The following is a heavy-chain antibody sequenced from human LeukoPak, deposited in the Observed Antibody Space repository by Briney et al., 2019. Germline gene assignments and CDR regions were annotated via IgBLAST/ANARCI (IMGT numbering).Heavy chain of an antibody. CDR1: GYTFTDYD. Sequence: ASVRVSCKTSGYTFTDYDITWVRQAPGQGLEWMGRVSPYNGNTYYSQRFQDRVIITKDTSTGTAYMDLRDLRTDDTAMYYCARNGRVRRVVKDLFEYWGQGTLVAVSS. J-gene: IGHJ4*02. V-gene: IGHV1-18*01. CDR3: ARNGRVRRVVKDLFEY. CDR2: VSPYNGNT. D-gene: IGHD3-10*01.